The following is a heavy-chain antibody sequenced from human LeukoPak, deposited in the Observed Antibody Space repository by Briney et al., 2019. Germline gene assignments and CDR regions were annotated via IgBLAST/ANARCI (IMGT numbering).Heavy chain of an antibody. V-gene: IGHV4-59*01. D-gene: IGHD6-13*01. Sequence: PSETLSLTCTVSGASITNYYWSWIRQPPGKGLEWIGFIYYSGGTNYNPSLKSRVTISLDMSKNRFSLNLSSETAADTAVYYCARGEAASKSSSSWYADYWGQGTLVTVSS. CDR3: ARGEAASKSSSSWYADY. CDR2: IYYSGGT. CDR1: GASITNYY. J-gene: IGHJ4*02.